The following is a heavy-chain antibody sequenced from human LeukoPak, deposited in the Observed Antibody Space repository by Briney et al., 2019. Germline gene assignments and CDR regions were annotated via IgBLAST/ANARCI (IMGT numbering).Heavy chain of an antibody. J-gene: IGHJ5*02. CDR1: GGSISSYY. V-gene: IGHV4-4*09. CDR3: ARRPIVGASYWFDP. Sequence: SETLFLTCTVSGGSISSYYWSWIRQPPGKGLEWIGYIYTSGSTNYNPSLKSRVTISVDTSKNQFSLKLSSVTAADTAVYYCARRPIVGASYWFDPWGQGTLVTVSS. D-gene: IGHD1-26*01. CDR2: IYTSGST.